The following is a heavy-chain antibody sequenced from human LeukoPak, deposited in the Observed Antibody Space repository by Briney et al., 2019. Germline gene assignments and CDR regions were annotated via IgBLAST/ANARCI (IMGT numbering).Heavy chain of an antibody. V-gene: IGHV3-23*01. J-gene: IGHJ4*02. CDR2: ISGSGGST. Sequence: TFXXXAMSWVRQXPGKGLEGVSAISGSGGSTYYADSVKGRFTISRESAKNTLYLQMNSLRAEDTAVYYCAKPWPLDYWGQGTLVTVSS. D-gene: IGHD5-12*01. CDR3: AKPWPLDY. CDR1: TFXXXA.